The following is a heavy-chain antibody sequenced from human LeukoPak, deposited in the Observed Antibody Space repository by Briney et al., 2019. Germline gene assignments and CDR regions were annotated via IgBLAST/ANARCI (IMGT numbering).Heavy chain of an antibody. CDR3: ARDESYYFDY. CDR1: GFTFSSYG. J-gene: IGHJ4*02. Sequence: PGGSLRLSCAASGFTFSSYGMHWVRQAPGKGLEWVAVIRYDGSNKYYADSVKGRFTISRDNSKNTLYLQMNSLRAEDTAVYYCARDESYYFDYWGQGTLVTVSS. CDR2: IRYDGSNK. V-gene: IGHV3-33*01.